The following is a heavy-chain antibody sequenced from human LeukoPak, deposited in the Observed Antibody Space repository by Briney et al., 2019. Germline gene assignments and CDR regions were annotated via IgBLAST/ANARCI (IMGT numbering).Heavy chain of an antibody. D-gene: IGHD2-2*01. V-gene: IGHV1-69*05. CDR2: IIPIFGTA. CDR3: ARRGYCSSTSCHNWFDP. J-gene: IGHJ5*02. Sequence: SVKVSCKASGGTFSSYAISWVRQAPGQGLEWMGGIIPIFGTANYAQKFQGRVTITTDESTSTAYMELSSLRSEDTAVYYCARRGYCSSTSCHNWFDPWGQGILVTVSS. CDR1: GGTFSSYA.